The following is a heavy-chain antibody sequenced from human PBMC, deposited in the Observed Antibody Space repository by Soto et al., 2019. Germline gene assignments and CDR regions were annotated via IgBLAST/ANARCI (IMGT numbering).Heavy chain of an antibody. D-gene: IGHD1-1*01. J-gene: IGHJ6*02. CDR3: VRQGIGNLHGLVDV. CDR1: SGPSSSHN. V-gene: IGHV4-59*08. CDR2: VYSTGGT. Sequence: QVQLQQSGPGLVKPSETLSLTCSVSSGPSSSHNWGWIRQPPGRGLEWIGYVYSTGGTSYNPSLTSRVPISADTATNHISLTLTSVTAADTAVYDCVRQGIGNLHGLVDVWGQGTTVRVSS.